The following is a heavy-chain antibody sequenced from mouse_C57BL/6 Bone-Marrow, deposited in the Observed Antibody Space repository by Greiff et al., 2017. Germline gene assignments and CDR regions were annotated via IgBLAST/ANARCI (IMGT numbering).Heavy chain of an antibody. J-gene: IGHJ3*01. D-gene: IGHD3-2*02. CDR2: ISGGGGNT. V-gene: IGHV5-9*01. Sequence: VQLKESGGGLVKPGGSLKLSCAASGFTFSSYTMSWVRQTPEKRLEWVATISGGGGNTYYPDSVKGRFTISRDNAKNTLYLQMSSLRSEDTALYYCAYSSGYFAYWGQGTLVTVSA. CDR1: GFTFSSYT. CDR3: AYSSGYFAY.